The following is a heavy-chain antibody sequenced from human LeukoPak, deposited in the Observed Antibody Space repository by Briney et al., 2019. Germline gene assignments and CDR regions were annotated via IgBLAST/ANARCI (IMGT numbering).Heavy chain of an antibody. V-gene: IGHV5-51*01. J-gene: IGHJ4*02. CDR3: ARGHLYDYSTTSYYFDY. D-gene: IGHD5-12*01. Sequence: GASLKISCKGSGSTFASYWVGWVRQMPGKGLEWMGIIYPGDSDTRYSPSFQGQVTISADKSISTAYLQWSSLKASDTAMYYYARGHLYDYSTTSYYFDYWGQGTLVTVSS. CDR1: GSTFASYW. CDR2: IYPGDSDT.